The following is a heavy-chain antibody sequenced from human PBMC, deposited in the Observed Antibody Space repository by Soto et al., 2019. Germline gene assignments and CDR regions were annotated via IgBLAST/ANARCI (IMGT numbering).Heavy chain of an antibody. Sequence: PGGSMRLSCAASGFTFSSYWMSWVRQAPGKGLEWVANIKQDGSEKYYVDSVKGRFTISRDNAKNSLYLQMNSLRAEDTAVYYCAREVDSSSWPDDVSLGLVYYFDYWGQGTLVTVSS. CDR3: AREVDSSSWPDDVSLGLVYYFDY. D-gene: IGHD6-13*01. CDR2: IKQDGSEK. CDR1: GFTFSSYW. J-gene: IGHJ4*02. V-gene: IGHV3-7*05.